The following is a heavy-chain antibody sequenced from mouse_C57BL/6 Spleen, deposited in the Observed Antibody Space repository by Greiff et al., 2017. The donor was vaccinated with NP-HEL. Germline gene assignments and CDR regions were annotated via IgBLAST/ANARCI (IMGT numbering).Heavy chain of an antibody. D-gene: IGHD2-5*01. Sequence: QVQLQQPGAELVMPGASVKLSCKASGYTFTSYWMHWVKQRPGQGLEWIGEIDPSDSYTNYNQKFKGKSTLTVDKSSSTAYMQLSSLTSEDSAVYYCARVYSNYGYFDVWGTGTTVTVSS. CDR2: IDPSDSYT. CDR3: ARVYSNYGYFDV. J-gene: IGHJ1*03. CDR1: GYTFTSYW. V-gene: IGHV1-69*01.